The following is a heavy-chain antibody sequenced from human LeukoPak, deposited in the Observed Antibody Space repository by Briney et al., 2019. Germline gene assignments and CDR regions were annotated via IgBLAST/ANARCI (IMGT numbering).Heavy chain of an antibody. CDR1: GFTFSSYS. V-gene: IGHV3-21*01. D-gene: IGHD4-17*01. CDR3: ARGQTTGTYLDDRDY. J-gene: IGHJ4*02. CDR2: ISSSSSYI. Sequence: GGSLRLSCAASGFTFSSYSMNWVRQAPGKGLEWVSSISSSSSYIYYADSVKGRFTISRDNAKNSLYLQMNSLRAEDTAVYYCARGQTTGTYLDDRDYWGQGTLVTVSS.